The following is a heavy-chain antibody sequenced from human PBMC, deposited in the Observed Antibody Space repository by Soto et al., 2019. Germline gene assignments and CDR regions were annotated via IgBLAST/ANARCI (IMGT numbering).Heavy chain of an antibody. CDR2: IWYDGSNK. V-gene: IGHV3-33*08. J-gene: IGHJ4*02. CDR3: ARDNNWNLDY. D-gene: IGHD1-20*01. CDR1: RFTFGDFG. Sequence: AFRFTFGDFGVHRVRQAPGKGLEWVAVIWYDGSNKYSADSVKGRFNISRDNSKNTLYLQMNSLRAEDTAVYYCARDNNWNLDYWGQGTLVTVSS.